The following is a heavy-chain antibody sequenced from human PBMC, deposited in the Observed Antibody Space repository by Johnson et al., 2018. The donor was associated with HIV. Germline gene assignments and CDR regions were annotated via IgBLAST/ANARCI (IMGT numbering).Heavy chain of an antibody. D-gene: IGHD6-13*01. Sequence: VQLVESGGGLVQPGASLRLSCSASGFTFSSYAMHWVRQAPGKGLEYVSAISSNGGSTYYANSVKGRFTISRDNSKNTLYLQMGSLRAEDTAVYYCAKDEAQTLASAGRDAFDFWGQWTAVTV. V-gene: IGHV3-64*01. J-gene: IGHJ3*01. CDR1: GFTFSSYA. CDR2: ISSNGGST. CDR3: AKDEAQTLASAGRDAFDF.